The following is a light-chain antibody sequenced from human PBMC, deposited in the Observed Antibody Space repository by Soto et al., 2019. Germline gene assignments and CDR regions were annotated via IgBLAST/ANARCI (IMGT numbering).Light chain of an antibody. CDR2: GAS. Sequence: LSKSPGTLSLSPGERATLSCRASQSVSSSYLAWYQQKPGQAPRLLIYGASSRATGIPDRFSGSGSGTDFTLTISRLEPEDFAVYYCQQYGSSLLTFGGGSKVDIK. V-gene: IGKV3-20*01. CDR3: QQYGSSLLT. J-gene: IGKJ4*01. CDR1: QSVSSSY.